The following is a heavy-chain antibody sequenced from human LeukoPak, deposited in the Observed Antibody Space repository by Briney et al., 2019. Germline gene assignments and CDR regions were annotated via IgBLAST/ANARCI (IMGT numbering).Heavy chain of an antibody. CDR1: GYTFTSYD. V-gene: IGHV1-2*02. CDR2: INPNSGGT. D-gene: IGHD5-18*01. Sequence: GASVKVSCKASGYTFTSYDISWVRQAPGQGLEWLGWINPNSGGTNYAQKFQGRVTMTRDTSISTAYMELSRLRSDDTAVYYCARGLTAMVTSLFDYWGQGTLVTVSS. J-gene: IGHJ4*02. CDR3: ARGLTAMVTSLFDY.